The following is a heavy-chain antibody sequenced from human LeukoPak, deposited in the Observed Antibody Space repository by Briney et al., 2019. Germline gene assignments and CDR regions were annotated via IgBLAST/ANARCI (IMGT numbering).Heavy chain of an antibody. CDR2: INPNSGGT. V-gene: IGHV1-2*04. Sequence: ASVKVSCKASGYTFTGYYMHWVRQAPGQGLEWMGWINPNSGGTNYAQEFQGWVTMTRDTSISTAYMELSRLRSDDTAVYYCASGWVVPELGDYYGMDVWGQGTTVTVSS. CDR1: GYTFTGYY. CDR3: ASGWVVPELGDYYGMDV. J-gene: IGHJ6*02. D-gene: IGHD2-2*01.